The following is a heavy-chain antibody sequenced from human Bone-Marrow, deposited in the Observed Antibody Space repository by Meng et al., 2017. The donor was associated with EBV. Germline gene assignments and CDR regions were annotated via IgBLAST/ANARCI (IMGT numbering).Heavy chain of an antibody. CDR2: IYYSGST. CDR3: ARDNVDTAMVPH. Sequence: QLQEPGPGLVKASATLSLTCTVSGCSVSSGSYYWSWIRQPPGKGLELIGYIYYSGSTNYNPSLKSRVTISVDTSKNQFSLKLSSVTAADTAVYYCARDNVDTAMVPHWGQGTLVTVSS. D-gene: IGHD5-18*01. J-gene: IGHJ4*02. CDR1: GCSVSSGSYY. V-gene: IGHV4-61*01.